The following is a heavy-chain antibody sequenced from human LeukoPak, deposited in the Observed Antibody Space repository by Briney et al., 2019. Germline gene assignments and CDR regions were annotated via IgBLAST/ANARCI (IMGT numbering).Heavy chain of an antibody. J-gene: IGHJ4*02. CDR3: ARRGYDSSGYSY. CDR1: GFTLSSYS. V-gene: IGHV3-21*01. Sequence: GGSLRLSCAASGFTLSSYSMNWVRQAPGKGLEWVSSISSSSSYIYYADSVKGRFTISRDNAKNSLYLQMNSLRTEDTAVYYCARRGYDSSGYSYWGQGTLVTVSS. CDR2: ISSSSSYI. D-gene: IGHD3-22*01.